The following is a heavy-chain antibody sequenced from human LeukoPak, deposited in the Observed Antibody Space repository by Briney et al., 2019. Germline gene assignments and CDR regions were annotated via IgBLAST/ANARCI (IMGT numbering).Heavy chain of an antibody. V-gene: IGHV3-21*01. J-gene: IGHJ3*02. CDR2: ISSSSSYI. CDR3: ASIRYGGYLDAFDI. Sequence: GGSLRLSCAASGFTFSSYSMNWVRQAPGKGLEWVSSISSSSSYIYYADSVKGRFTISRDNAKNSLYLQMNSLRAEDTAVYYCASIRYGGYLDAFDIWGQGTMVTVS. D-gene: IGHD5-12*01. CDR1: GFTFSSYS.